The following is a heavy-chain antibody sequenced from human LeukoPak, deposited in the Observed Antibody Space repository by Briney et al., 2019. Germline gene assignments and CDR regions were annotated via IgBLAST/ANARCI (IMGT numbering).Heavy chain of an antibody. CDR1: GCTFSSYA. CDR3: AKDRDSYGYVTTFDY. J-gene: IGHJ4*02. D-gene: IGHD5-18*01. Sequence: GGSLRLSCAASGCTFSSYAMSWVRQAPGKGLEWVSAISGSDGSTYYADSVKGRLTISRDKSKNTLYLQMNNLRAEDTAIYYCAKDRDSYGYVTTFDYWGQGTLVTVSP. V-gene: IGHV3-23*01. CDR2: ISGSDGST.